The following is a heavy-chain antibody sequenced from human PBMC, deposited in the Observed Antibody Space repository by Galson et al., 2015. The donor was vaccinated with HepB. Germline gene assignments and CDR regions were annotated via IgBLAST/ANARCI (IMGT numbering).Heavy chain of an antibody. CDR1: GFTFSSYG. J-gene: IGHJ3*02. CDR2: IWYDGSNK. Sequence: SLRLSCAASGFTFSSYGMHWVRQAPGKGLEWVAVIWYDGSNKYYADSVKGRFTISRDNSKNTLYLQMNSLRAEDTAVYYCARGDFLMIGRLDAFDIWGQGTMVTVSS. CDR3: ARGDFLMIGRLDAFDI. D-gene: IGHD3-22*01. V-gene: IGHV3-33*01.